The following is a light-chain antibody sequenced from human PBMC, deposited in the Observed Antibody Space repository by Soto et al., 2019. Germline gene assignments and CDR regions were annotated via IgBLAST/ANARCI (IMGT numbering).Light chain of an antibody. CDR3: QQRSHWAWT. CDR1: QSVSNNY. V-gene: IGKV3D-20*02. CDR2: GAS. Sequence: VLTQSPGTLSLSPGERATLSCRASQSVSNNYFSGYRQKPGQAPRLLIYGASNRATGIPDSFSGSGSGSDFTLTISRLEPEDFAVYYCQQRSHWAWTFGQETKVDIK. J-gene: IGKJ1*01.